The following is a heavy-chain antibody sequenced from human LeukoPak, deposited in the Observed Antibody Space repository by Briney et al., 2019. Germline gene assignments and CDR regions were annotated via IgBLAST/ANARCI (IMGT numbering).Heavy chain of an antibody. Sequence: GASVKASCKASGYTFTSYYMHWVRQAPGQGLEWMGIINPSGGSTSYAQKFQGRVTMTRDMSTSTVYMELSSLRSEDTAVYYCAREARSYYYDSSGYYMDVWGKGTTVTVSS. CDR3: AREARSYYYDSSGYYMDV. V-gene: IGHV1-46*01. J-gene: IGHJ6*03. D-gene: IGHD3-22*01. CDR2: INPSGGST. CDR1: GYTFTSYY.